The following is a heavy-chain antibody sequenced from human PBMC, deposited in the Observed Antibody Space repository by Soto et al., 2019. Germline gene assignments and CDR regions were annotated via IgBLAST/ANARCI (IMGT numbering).Heavy chain of an antibody. CDR1: GYTFTSYG. J-gene: IGHJ6*02. CDR2: ISAYNGNT. D-gene: IGHD3-3*01. Sequence: ASVKVSCKASGYTFTSYGISWVRQAPGQGLEWMGWISAYNGNTNYAQKLQGRVTMTTDTSTSTAYMELRSLRSDDTAVYYCARNYDFWSGYYSSGMDVWGQGTTVTVSS. V-gene: IGHV1-18*04. CDR3: ARNYDFWSGYYSSGMDV.